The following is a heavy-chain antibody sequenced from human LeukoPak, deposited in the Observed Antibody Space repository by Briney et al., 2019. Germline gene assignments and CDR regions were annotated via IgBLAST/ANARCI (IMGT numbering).Heavy chain of an antibody. Sequence: GGSLRLSCAASGFTVSSNYMSWVRQAPGKGLEWVSVIYSGGSTYYADSVKGRFTISRDNSKNTLYLQMNSLRAEDTAVYYCARDTPDPDYGGHSFLFDSWGQGTLVTVSS. CDR2: IYSGGST. CDR3: ARDTPDPDYGGHSFLFDS. CDR1: GFTVSSNY. V-gene: IGHV3-53*01. D-gene: IGHD4-23*01. J-gene: IGHJ4*02.